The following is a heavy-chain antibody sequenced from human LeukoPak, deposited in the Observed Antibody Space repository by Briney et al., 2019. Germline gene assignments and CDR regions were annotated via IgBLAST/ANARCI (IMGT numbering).Heavy chain of an antibody. Sequence: GASVKVSCKASGYTFTGYYMHWVRQAPGQGLEWMGWINPNSGGTNYAQKFQDRVTMTRDTSINTAYMELSGLISDDTAVYYCARDLGWSSSHWGQGTLVTVSS. CDR3: ARDLGWSSSH. J-gene: IGHJ4*02. CDR1: GYTFTGYY. D-gene: IGHD6-6*01. V-gene: IGHV1-2*02. CDR2: INPNSGGT.